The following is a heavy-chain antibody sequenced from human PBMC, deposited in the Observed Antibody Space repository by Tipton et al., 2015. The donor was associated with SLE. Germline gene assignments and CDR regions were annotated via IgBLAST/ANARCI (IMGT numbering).Heavy chain of an antibody. CDR1: GYTFTTYG. Sequence: QSGAEVKKPGASVKVSCKASGYTFTTYGVSWVRQAPGQGLEWMGWASTYNGNTNYAQKLQGRVTMTSDTSTSTAYMELRSLRSDDTAIYYCARVRVDTAMGVFDFWGQGTLVTVSS. CDR3: ARVRVDTAMGVFDF. J-gene: IGHJ4*02. V-gene: IGHV1-18*01. D-gene: IGHD5-18*01. CDR2: ASTYNGNT.